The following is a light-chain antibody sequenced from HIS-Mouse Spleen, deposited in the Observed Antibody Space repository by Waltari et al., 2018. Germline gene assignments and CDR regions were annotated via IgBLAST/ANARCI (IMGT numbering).Light chain of an antibody. CDR3: QVWDSSSDHVV. Sequence: SYVLTQPPSVSVAPGKPARITCGGNHIGSKSLHWYQQKPGQAPVLVVYDDSDRPSGIPERFSGSNSGNTATLTISRVEAGDEADYYCQVWDSSSDHVVFGGGTKLTVL. J-gene: IGLJ2*01. CDR2: DDS. V-gene: IGLV3-21*03. CDR1: HIGSKS.